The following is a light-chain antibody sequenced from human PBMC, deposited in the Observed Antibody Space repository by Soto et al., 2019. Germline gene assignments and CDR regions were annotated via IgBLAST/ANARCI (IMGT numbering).Light chain of an antibody. CDR3: QQCASSPLT. Sequence: EIVLTQSPGTLSLSPGERATLSCRASQNVGNNYLAWFQQKPGQAPRLLIDDGTRRATGIPDRFSGSGSGTDFTLTISRLEPEDFAVYYCQQCASSPLTFGGGTKIEIK. V-gene: IGKV3-20*01. CDR1: QNVGNNY. CDR2: DGT. J-gene: IGKJ4*01.